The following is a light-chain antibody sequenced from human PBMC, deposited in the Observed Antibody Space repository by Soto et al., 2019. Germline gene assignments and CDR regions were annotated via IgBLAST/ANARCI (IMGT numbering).Light chain of an antibody. CDR1: QNLGSGY. J-gene: IGKJ1*01. Sequence: EIVLTQSPGTLSLSPGDRATLSCRASQNLGSGYLAWYQQKPGQAPRILIYAASSRSTGIPDRFSGSGSGTDFSLTISRLEPEDFAVSYCQQYDTSPRTFGQGTKVEI. V-gene: IGKV3-20*01. CDR3: QQYDTSPRT. CDR2: AAS.